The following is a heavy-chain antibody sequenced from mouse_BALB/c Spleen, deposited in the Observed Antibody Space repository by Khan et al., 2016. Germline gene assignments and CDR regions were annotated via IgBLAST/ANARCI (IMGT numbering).Heavy chain of an antibody. CDR1: GCTFSSYS. V-gene: IGHV5-6*01. D-gene: IGHD4-1*01. Sequence: EVELVESGGDLVKPGGSLKLSCAASGCTFSSYSMSWVHQTPDKRLEWVATISSGGDYTYYPHNVKGRFTISRDNAKNPLYLQMSSLKSEDTAMYFCASHLTGSFAYWGQGTLVTVSA. CDR3: ASHLTGSFAY. J-gene: IGHJ3*01. CDR2: ISSGGDYT.